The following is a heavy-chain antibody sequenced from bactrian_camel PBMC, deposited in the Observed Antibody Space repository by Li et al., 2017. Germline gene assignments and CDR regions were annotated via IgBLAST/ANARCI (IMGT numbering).Heavy chain of an antibody. Sequence: VQLMESGGGLVQPGGSLRLSCVASGFTFSTYGMGWVRQPPGKGLEWVSSISYSGESTYYADSVKGRFTISRDNTENTLYLQLNSLKTEDTAMYFCAIGRGSIDVVPSKDRGQGTQVTVS. CDR1: GFTFSTYG. V-gene: IGHV3S40*01. D-gene: IGHD2*01. J-gene: IGHJ4*01. CDR2: ISYSGEST.